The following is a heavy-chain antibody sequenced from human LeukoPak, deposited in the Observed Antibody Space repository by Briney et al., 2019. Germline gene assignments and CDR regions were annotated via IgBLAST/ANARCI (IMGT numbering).Heavy chain of an antibody. D-gene: IGHD7-27*01. CDR2: INHSEST. V-gene: IGHV4-34*01. Sequence: KPSETLSLTCAVYGGSFSGYYWSWIRQPPGKGLEWIGEINHSESTNYNPSLKSRVTISVDTSKNQFSLKLSSVTAADTAVYYCARGPTNWGWVGYYYGMDVWGQGTTVTVSS. J-gene: IGHJ6*02. CDR1: GGSFSGYY. CDR3: ARGPTNWGWVGYYYGMDV.